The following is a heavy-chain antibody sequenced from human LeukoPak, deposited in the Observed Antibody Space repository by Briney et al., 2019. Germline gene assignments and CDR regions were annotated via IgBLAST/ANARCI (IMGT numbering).Heavy chain of an antibody. Sequence: SGGSLRLSCAASGFTFSSYALHWVRQAPGKGLEWVSYISSSGSTIYYADSVKGRFTISRDNAKNSLYLQMNSLRAEDTAVYYCARGRLVYALTDWGQGTLVTVSS. V-gene: IGHV3-48*04. J-gene: IGHJ4*02. CDR1: GFTFSSYA. CDR2: ISSSGSTI. D-gene: IGHD2-8*01. CDR3: ARGRLVYALTD.